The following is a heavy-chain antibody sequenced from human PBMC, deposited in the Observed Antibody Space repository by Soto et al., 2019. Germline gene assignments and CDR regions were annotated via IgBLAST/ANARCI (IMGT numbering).Heavy chain of an antibody. Sequence: PSETLSLTCAVSGYSISSGYYWGWIRQPPGKGLEWIGSIYHSGSTYYNPSLKSRVTISVDTSKNQFSLKLSSVTAADTAVYYCARAFEGGTGTTDWFDPWGQGTLVTVSS. CDR2: IYHSGST. CDR1: GYSISSGYY. D-gene: IGHD1-7*01. CDR3: ARAFEGGTGTTDWFDP. J-gene: IGHJ5*02. V-gene: IGHV4-38-2*01.